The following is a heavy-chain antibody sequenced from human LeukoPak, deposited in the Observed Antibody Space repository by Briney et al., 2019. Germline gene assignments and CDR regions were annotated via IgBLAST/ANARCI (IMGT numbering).Heavy chain of an antibody. CDR2: INPNSGGT. V-gene: IGHV1-2*02. D-gene: IGHD4-17*01. J-gene: IGHJ6*02. CDR3: ARVLTVTTLYYYYYGMDA. CDR1: GYTFTAYY. Sequence: GASVNVSCKASGYTFTAYYMHWVRQAPGQGLEWMGWINPNSGGTNYAQNFQGRVTMTRDTSITTAYMELSSLSSDDTAVYYCARVLTVTTLYYYYYGMDAWGQGTTVTVSS.